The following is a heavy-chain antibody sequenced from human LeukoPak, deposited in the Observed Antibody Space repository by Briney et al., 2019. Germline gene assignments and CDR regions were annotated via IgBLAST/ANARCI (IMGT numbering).Heavy chain of an antibody. CDR2: INHSGST. D-gene: IGHD1-1*01. CDR1: GGSFSGYY. CDR3: ARKTPTGDAFDI. J-gene: IGHJ3*02. V-gene: IGHV4-34*01. Sequence: SETLSLTCAVYGGSFSGYYWSWIRQPPGKGLEWIGEINHSGSTNYNPSLKSRVTISVDTSKNQFSLKLSSVTAADTAVYYCARKTPTGDAFDIWGQGTMVTVSS.